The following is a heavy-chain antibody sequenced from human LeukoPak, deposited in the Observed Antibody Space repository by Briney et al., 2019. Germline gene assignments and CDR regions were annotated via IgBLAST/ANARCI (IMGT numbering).Heavy chain of an antibody. V-gene: IGHV3-74*01. Sequence: GGSLRLSCAASGFTFSSYWMHWVRQAPGKGLVWVSRINSDGGNTYYADSVKGRFTISRDNAKNSLYLQMNSLRAEDTAVYYCARGGTLKYFQHWGQGTLVTVSS. CDR3: ARGGTLKYFQH. CDR2: INSDGGNT. CDR1: GFTFSSYW. J-gene: IGHJ1*01.